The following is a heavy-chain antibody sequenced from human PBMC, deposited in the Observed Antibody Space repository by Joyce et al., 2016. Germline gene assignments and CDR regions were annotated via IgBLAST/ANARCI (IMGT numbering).Heavy chain of an antibody. D-gene: IGHD3-16*01. CDR2: ISGRSSYI. CDR3: AREVWGTKIHDALDI. CDR1: GFTISSYT. Sequence: QLVESGGGLVKPGGSLRLSCAASGFTISSYTINWVRQAPGNGLEGVSSISGRSSYIYYAESRKGRFTTSRDNAKNSLYLQLDSLRAEDTAVYYCAREVWGTKIHDALDIWGQGTMVTVSS. V-gene: IGHV3-21*04. J-gene: IGHJ3*02.